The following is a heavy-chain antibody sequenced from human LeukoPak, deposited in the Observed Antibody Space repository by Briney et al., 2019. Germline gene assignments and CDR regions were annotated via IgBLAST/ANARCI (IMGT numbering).Heavy chain of an antibody. Sequence: GGSLRLSCAASGFTVSNNYMSWVRQAPGKGLEWVSVIYCGGSTYYADSVKGRFTISRHNSKNTLYLQMNSLRAEDTAVYYCARDSRIAAAGPDWSSYSYYGLDVWGQGTTVTVSS. CDR3: ARDSRIAAAGPDWSSYSYYGLDV. D-gene: IGHD6-13*01. V-gene: IGHV3-53*04. J-gene: IGHJ6*02. CDR1: GFTVSNNY. CDR2: IYCGGST.